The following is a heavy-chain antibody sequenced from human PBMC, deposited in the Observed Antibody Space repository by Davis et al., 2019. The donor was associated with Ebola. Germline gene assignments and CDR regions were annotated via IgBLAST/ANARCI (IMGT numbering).Heavy chain of an antibody. CDR2: ISTSSNYI. D-gene: IGHD4-17*01. J-gene: IGHJ4*02. Sequence: GESLKISCPASGTSFSSYSMSWVRQAPGKGLDWVSSISTSSNYIYYADSVKGRFTISRDNAKNSLYLRLYSLRAEDTAVYHCVRDYGDYENYFDYWGQGTLVTVSS. CDR3: VRDYGDYENYFDY. V-gene: IGHV3-21*01. CDR1: GTSFSSYS.